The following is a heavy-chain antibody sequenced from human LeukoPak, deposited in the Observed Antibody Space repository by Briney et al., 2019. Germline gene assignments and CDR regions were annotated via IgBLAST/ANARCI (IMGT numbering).Heavy chain of an antibody. CDR2: IYYSGST. CDR3: ARGGTNDAFDI. CDR1: GGSISSGDYY. D-gene: IGHD1-1*01. V-gene: IGHV4-30-4*01. J-gene: IGHJ3*02. Sequence: SQTLSLTCTVSGGSISSGDYYWSWIRQPPGKVLEWIGYIYYSGSTYYNPSLKSRVTISVDTSKNQFSLKLSSVTAADTAVYYCARGGTNDAFDIWGQGTMVTVSS.